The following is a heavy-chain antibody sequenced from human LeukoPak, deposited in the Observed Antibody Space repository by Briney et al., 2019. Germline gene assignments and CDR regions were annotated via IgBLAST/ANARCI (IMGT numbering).Heavy chain of an antibody. Sequence: SGTLSLTCAVYGGSFSGYYWSWIRQPPGKGLEWIGEINHSGSTNYNPSLKSRVTISVDTSKNQFSLKLSSVTAADTAVYYCARERIVLMVYASGHGYYYMDVWGKGTTVTVSS. J-gene: IGHJ6*03. V-gene: IGHV4-34*01. CDR1: GGSFSGYY. CDR2: INHSGST. D-gene: IGHD2-8*01. CDR3: ARERIVLMVYASGHGYYYMDV.